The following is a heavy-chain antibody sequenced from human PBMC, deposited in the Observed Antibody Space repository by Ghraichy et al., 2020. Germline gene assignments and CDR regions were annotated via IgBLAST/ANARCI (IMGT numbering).Heavy chain of an antibody. CDR2: IIPIFGTA. V-gene: IGHV1-69*13. D-gene: IGHD3-22*01. CDR3: ARDHYRGYYYDSSGYFDY. Sequence: SVKVSCKASGGTFSSYAISWVRQAPGQGLEWMGGIIPIFGTANYAQKFQGRVTITADESTSTAYMELSSLRSEDMAVYYCARDHYRGYYYDSSGYFDYWGQGTLVTVSS. J-gene: IGHJ4*02. CDR1: GGTFSSYA.